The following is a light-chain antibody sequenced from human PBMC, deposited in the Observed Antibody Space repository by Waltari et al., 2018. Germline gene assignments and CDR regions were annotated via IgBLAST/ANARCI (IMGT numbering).Light chain of an antibody. CDR1: HDISYY. CDR3: QQYFSYPLT. V-gene: IGKV1-33*01. CDR2: DVS. J-gene: IGKJ4*01. Sequence: DIQMTQSPSSLSASVGDRVTISCQASHDISYYVNWYQQKPGKAPKLLIYDVSKVQSGVPSKFSGSASGTDFTFTITNVQPEDSGTYYCQQYFSYPLTFGGGTKVDIK.